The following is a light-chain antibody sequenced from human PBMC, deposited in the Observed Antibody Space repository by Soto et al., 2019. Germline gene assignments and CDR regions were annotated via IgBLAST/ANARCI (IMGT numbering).Light chain of an antibody. V-gene: IGLV2-14*01. Sequence: QSVLTQPASVSGSPGQSITIACTGTSSDVGGYNFVSWYQHHPGKAPKLMIYEVSNRPSGVSNRFSGSKSGNTASLTISGLQAEDEADYYCSSHTLSSTLSVFGTGTKVTV. CDR1: SSDVGGYNF. J-gene: IGLJ1*01. CDR2: EVS. CDR3: SSHTLSSTLSV.